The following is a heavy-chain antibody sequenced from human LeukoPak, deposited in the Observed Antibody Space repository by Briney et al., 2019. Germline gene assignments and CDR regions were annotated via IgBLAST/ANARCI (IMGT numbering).Heavy chain of an antibody. Sequence: ASVKVSCKASGYAFTKYTMNWVRQAPGQGLEWMGWINTNTGNPTYAQGFTGRFVFSLDTSVSTAYLQISSLKAEDTAVYYCARGFNLPLGEFSVIIWGQGTMVTVSS. D-gene: IGHD3-16*02. J-gene: IGHJ3*02. CDR3: ARGFNLPLGEFSVII. V-gene: IGHV7-4-1*02. CDR1: GYAFTKYT. CDR2: INTNTGNP.